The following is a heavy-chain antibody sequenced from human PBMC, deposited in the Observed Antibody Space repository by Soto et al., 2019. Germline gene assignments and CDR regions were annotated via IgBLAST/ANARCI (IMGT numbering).Heavy chain of an antibody. CDR2: ISYDGSNK. V-gene: IGHV3-30-3*01. J-gene: IGHJ6*02. CDR1: GFTFSSYA. D-gene: IGHD6-13*01. Sequence: PGGSLRLSCAASGFTFSSYAMHWVRQAPGKGLEWVAVISYDGSNKYYADSVKGRFTISRDNSKNTLYLQMNSLRAEDTAVYYCASSPDSSSSTYYYYYYGMDVWGQGTTVTVSS. CDR3: ASSPDSSSSTYYYYYYGMDV.